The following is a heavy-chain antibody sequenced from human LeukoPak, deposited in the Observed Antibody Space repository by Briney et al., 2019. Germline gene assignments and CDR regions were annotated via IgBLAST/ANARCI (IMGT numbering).Heavy chain of an antibody. CDR2: IKQDAGEI. V-gene: IGHV3-7*01. CDR3: ARLGSSWDFFDF. Sequence: GLXXVANIKQDAGEIRYVDSVKGRFTISRDNAKNSVYLQMNSLRGEDTGVYYCARLGSSWDFFDFWGQGTLVTVS. D-gene: IGHD6-13*01. J-gene: IGHJ4*02.